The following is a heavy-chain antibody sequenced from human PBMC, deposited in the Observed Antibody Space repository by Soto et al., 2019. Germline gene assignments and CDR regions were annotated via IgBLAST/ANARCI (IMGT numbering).Heavy chain of an antibody. Sequence: GGSLRICFTASGFTVSSNYMSCVRQAPGKVLELVSVIYSGGSTYYADSVKGRFTISRDNSKNTLYLQMNRLIAEDKAVYYCARDPIYTGVNPVGYESWAQGILVPVSS. D-gene: IGHD2-2*02. J-gene: IGHJ5*02. CDR1: GFTVSSNY. CDR2: IYSGGST. V-gene: IGHV3-53*01. CDR3: ARDPIYTGVNPVGYES.